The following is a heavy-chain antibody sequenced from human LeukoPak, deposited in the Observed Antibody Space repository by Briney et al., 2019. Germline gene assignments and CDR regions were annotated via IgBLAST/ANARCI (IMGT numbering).Heavy chain of an antibody. CDR3: AKDISGGSCFDY. Sequence: GGSLRLSCAASGFTFSSYAMSWVRQAPGKGLEWVSAISGSGGSTYYADSVKGRFTISRDNSKNTLYQQMNSLRAEDTAVYYCAKDISGGSCFDYWGQGTLVTVSS. V-gene: IGHV3-23*01. CDR2: ISGSGGST. J-gene: IGHJ4*02. CDR1: GFTFSSYA. D-gene: IGHD2-15*01.